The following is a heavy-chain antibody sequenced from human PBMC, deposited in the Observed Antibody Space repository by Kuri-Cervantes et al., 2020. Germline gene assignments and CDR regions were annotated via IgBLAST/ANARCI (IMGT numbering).Heavy chain of an antibody. J-gene: IGHJ4*02. Sequence: GESLKISCAVSGFTFRHYAMSWVRQAPGKGLECVSGISGSGDNTYYADSVKGRFTISRDNSKNTLYLQMNSLRAEDTAVYYCAKDSYYDSSGYYLRYSFDYWGQGSLVTVSS. CDR2: ISGSGDNT. D-gene: IGHD3-22*01. CDR3: AKDSYYDSSGYYLRYSFDY. V-gene: IGHV3-23*01. CDR1: GFTFRHYA.